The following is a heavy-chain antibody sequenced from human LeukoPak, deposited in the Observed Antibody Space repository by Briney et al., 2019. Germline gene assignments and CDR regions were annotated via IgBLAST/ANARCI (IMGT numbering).Heavy chain of an antibody. V-gene: IGHV3-7*01. CDR2: IKQDGSEK. Sequence: GGSLRLSCAASGFTFSTYWMSWVRQAPGEGLEWVANIKQDGSEKNYVDSVKGRFTVSRDNAKNSLSLQMNSLRVEDTAVYYCARGIDTATYYFDYWGQGTLVTVSP. D-gene: IGHD5-18*01. J-gene: IGHJ4*02. CDR3: ARGIDTATYYFDY. CDR1: GFTFSTYW.